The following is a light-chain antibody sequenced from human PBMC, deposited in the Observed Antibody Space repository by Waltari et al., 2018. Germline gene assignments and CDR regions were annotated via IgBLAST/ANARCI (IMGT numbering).Light chain of an antibody. CDR3: AAWDDSLSGPV. Sequence: QSVLTQPPSASGTPGQRVTLPCSGSSSHIGSNYVYWYQQLPGTAPKLLIYRNNPRPSGVPDRFSGSKSGTSASLAISGLRSEDEADYYCAAWDDSLSGPVFGGGTKLTVL. CDR2: RNN. J-gene: IGLJ2*01. CDR1: SSHIGSNY. V-gene: IGLV1-47*01.